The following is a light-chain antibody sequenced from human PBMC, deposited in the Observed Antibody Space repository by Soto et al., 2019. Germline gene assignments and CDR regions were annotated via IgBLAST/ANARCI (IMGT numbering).Light chain of an antibody. Sequence: IQMTQSPSSLSASVGDRVTITCRASQAIRNFLAWYQQKPGKVPELLIFDTSTLQSGVPSRFSGGRSGTDFTLTISSLQPEDVATYYYQQCTSAVVTFGGGTKVEIK. CDR2: DTS. CDR3: QQCTSAVVT. V-gene: IGKV1-27*01. CDR1: QAIRNF. J-gene: IGKJ4*01.